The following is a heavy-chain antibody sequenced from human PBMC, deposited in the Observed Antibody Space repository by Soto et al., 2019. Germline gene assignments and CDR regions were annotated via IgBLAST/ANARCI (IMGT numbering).Heavy chain of an antibody. D-gene: IGHD1-26*01. CDR3: ARDIKGGGNFPDY. V-gene: IGHV1-69*08. J-gene: IGHJ4*02. Sequence: QVQLVQSGAEVKKPGSSVKVSCKASGGTFSSYTISWVRQAPGQGLEWMGRIIPILGIANYAQKFQGRVTSPTDXXTSTAYMELSSLRSEDTAVYYCARDIKGGGNFPDYWGQGTLVTVSS. CDR2: IIPILGIA. CDR1: GGTFSSYT.